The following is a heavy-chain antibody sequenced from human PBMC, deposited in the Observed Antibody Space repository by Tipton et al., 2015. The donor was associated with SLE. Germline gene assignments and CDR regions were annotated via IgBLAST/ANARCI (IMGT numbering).Heavy chain of an antibody. J-gene: IGHJ4*02. CDR3: ARDKGHHSNIGFDY. V-gene: IGHV3-33*01. Sequence: SLRLSCAASGFTFSSYGMHWVRQAPGKGLEWVAVTWYDGSNKYYADSVKGRFTISRDNSKNTLFLQMNSLRAEDTAVYYCARDKGHHSNIGFDYWGQGTLVTVSS. CDR1: GFTFSSYG. CDR2: TWYDGSNK. D-gene: IGHD2/OR15-2a*01.